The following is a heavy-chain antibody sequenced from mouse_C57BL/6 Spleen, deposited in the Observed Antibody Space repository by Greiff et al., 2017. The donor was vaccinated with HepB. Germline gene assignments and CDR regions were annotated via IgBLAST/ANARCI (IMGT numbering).Heavy chain of an antibody. D-gene: IGHD3-1*01. V-gene: IGHV5-17*01. J-gene: IGHJ1*03. CDR2: ISSGSSTI. CDR1: GFTFSDYG. Sequence: EVMLVESGGGLVKPGGSLKLSCAASGFTFSDYGMHWVRQAPEKGLEWVAYISSGSSTIYYADTVKGRFTISRDNAKNTLFLQITSLRSEDTAMYYCARGGYHWGYFDVWGTGTTVTVSS. CDR3: ARGGYHWGYFDV.